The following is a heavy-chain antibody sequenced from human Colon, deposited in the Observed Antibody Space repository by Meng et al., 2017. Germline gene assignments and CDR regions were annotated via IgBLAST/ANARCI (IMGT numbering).Heavy chain of an antibody. CDR3: GRSGAYDYRIDS. CDR2: ISAYNGNT. J-gene: IGHJ5*01. Sequence: QVQLVQSGAEEKKPGAAVKGSCKAYGYTFTSYGISCVRQAPGQGLEWVAWISAYNGNTIYAQKVQGRVTLTTDTSTSTAYMELRSLISDDTAVYYCGRSGAYDYRIDSWGQGTLVTVSS. D-gene: IGHD5-12*01. V-gene: IGHV1-18*01. CDR1: GYTFTSYG.